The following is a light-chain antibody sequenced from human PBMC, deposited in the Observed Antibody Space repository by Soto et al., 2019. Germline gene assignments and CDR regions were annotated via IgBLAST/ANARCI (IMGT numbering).Light chain of an antibody. CDR2: GVT. CDR3: YSYAGRNIWV. J-gene: IGLJ3*02. Sequence: QSVLAQPPCASGSPGQSVTISCTGSGSDIGAYNFVSWYQQHPGKAPKLMIFGVTERPSGVPDRFSGSKSGNTASLTVSGLQADDEAVYYCYSYAGRNIWVFGGGTQLTVL. CDR1: GSDIGAYNF. V-gene: IGLV2-8*01.